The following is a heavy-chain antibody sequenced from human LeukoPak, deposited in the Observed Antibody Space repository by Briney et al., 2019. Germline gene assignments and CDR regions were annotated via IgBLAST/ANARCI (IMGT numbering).Heavy chain of an antibody. V-gene: IGHV4-59*01. CDR3: ARVEWFGESDDAFDI. CDR2: IYYSGST. J-gene: IGHJ3*02. CDR1: GGSISSYY. Sequence: SETLSLTCTVSGGSISSYYWSWIRQPPGKRLEWIGYIYYSGSTNYNPSLKCRVTISVDTSKNQFSLKLSSVTAADTAVYYCARVEWFGESDDAFDIWGQGTMVTVSS. D-gene: IGHD3-10*01.